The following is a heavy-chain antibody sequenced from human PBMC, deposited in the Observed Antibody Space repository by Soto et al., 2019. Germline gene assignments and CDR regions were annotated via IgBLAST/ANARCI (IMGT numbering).Heavy chain of an antibody. V-gene: IGHV1-69*01. D-gene: IGHD6-13*01. CDR1: GGTFSSYA. CDR2: IIPIFGTA. J-gene: IGHJ5*02. Sequence: QVQLVQSGAEVKKPGSSVKVSCKASGGTFSSYAISWVRQAPGQGLEWMGGIIPIFGTANYAQKFQGRVTITADESTSTAYMELSSLRSEDTAVYYCARDILGIAAAPGKNWFDPWGQGTLVTVSS. CDR3: ARDILGIAAAPGKNWFDP.